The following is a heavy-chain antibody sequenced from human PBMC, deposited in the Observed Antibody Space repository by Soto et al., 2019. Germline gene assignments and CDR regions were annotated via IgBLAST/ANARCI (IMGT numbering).Heavy chain of an antibody. CDR2: MYHSGNT. D-gene: IGHD2-21*01. Sequence: TLSLTCDVSGCSITSGCYYWVWMPQPPGQGLEWIGYMYHSGNTYYNPSLKGRVTITLDHSRNHFSLRLNSVTAADTAVYYCASRKDDVVAYSFGIDAWGQGTLVTVSS. CDR3: ASRKDDVVAYSFGIDA. J-gene: IGHJ5*01. CDR1: GCSITSGCYY. V-gene: IGHV4-30-2*01.